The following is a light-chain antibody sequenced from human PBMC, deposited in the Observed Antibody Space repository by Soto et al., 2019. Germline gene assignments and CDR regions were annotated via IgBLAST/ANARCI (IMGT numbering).Light chain of an antibody. V-gene: IGKV1-12*01. Sequence: DIQMTQSPSSVSAYVGDRVSITCRASQGIGTWLAWYQQKPGKAPKLLIYLATRLHTVVPSRFSGSGSGTDFTLTISSLQPEDFATYYCQEANTLPLTFGGGTKVEI. CDR3: QEANTLPLT. CDR1: QGIGTW. CDR2: LAT. J-gene: IGKJ4*01.